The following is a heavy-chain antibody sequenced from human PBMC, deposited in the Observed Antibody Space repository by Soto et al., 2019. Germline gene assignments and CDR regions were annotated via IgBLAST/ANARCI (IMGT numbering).Heavy chain of an antibody. J-gene: IGHJ4*02. V-gene: IGHV4-4*07. CDR2: IHTTDGT. CDR1: GGSISSYY. Sequence: SETLSLTCTVSGGSISSYYWSRIRQPAGKGMEWIGRIHTTDGTNYNPSLKSRVTMSIDTSNNQFSLKLSSLTAADTAVYYCARALSSAAGLYFDFWGQGTLVTVSS. D-gene: IGHD6-13*01. CDR3: ARALSSAAGLYFDF.